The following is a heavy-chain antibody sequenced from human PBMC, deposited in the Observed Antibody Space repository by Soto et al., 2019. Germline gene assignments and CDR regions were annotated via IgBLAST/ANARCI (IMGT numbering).Heavy chain of an antibody. CDR3: ARVGTVTTRRWYGMDV. J-gene: IGHJ6*02. CDR1: GGSFSGYF. V-gene: IGHV4-34*09. D-gene: IGHD4-17*01. Sequence: SETLSLTCTVFGGSFSGYFWTWIRQPPGKGLEWLAEINHSGITNYNPSVESRVSMSVDTSKNQFSLKLSSVTAADTAVYYCARVGTVTTRRWYGMDVWGQGTTVTVSS. CDR2: INHSGIT.